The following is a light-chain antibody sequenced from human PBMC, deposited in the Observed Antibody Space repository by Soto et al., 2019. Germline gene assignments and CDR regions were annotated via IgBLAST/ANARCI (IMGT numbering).Light chain of an antibody. Sequence: DIQMTQSPSTLSASVGDRVTITCRASQSISSWLAWYQQKPGKAPKPMIYDASSLESGVPSRFSGSGSGKEFTLTISSLQPDDFATYYCQQYNSYPGTVGQGTKVDIK. CDR2: DAS. CDR1: QSISSW. V-gene: IGKV1-5*01. CDR3: QQYNSYPGT. J-gene: IGKJ1*01.